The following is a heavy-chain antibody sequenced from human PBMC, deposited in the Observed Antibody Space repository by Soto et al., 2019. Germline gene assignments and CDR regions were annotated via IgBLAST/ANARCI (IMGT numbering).Heavy chain of an antibody. D-gene: IGHD2-15*01. CDR2: IIRIFGTA. CDR3: EIPPGGCSGGSCPDYYYVMDG. J-gene: IGHJ6*02. V-gene: IGHV1-69*12. CDR1: GGPFSSYA. Sequence: QVQLVQSGAEVKKSGPSVKVSCKASGGPFSSYAIIWVRQSPGQGPEWMGGIIRIFGTANYAQQVQVRVTITAHDATITTYMELSSRISEDTAVYYCEIPPGGCSGGSCPDYYYVMDGWGQGNTVTVSS.